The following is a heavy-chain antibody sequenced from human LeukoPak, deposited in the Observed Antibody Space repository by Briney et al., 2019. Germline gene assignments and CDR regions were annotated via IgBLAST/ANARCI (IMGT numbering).Heavy chain of an antibody. J-gene: IGHJ4*02. CDR2: ISGSGRTI. CDR3: ASPQTSGYAFGY. CDR1: GFTFSSYE. V-gene: IGHV3-48*03. D-gene: IGHD5-12*01. Sequence: GGPLRLSCIASGFTFSSYEMIWVRQAPGKGLECVSYISGSGRTIYYADPVKGRFTISRDNAKNSLYLQMYSLRAGDTAAYYCASPQTSGYAFGYWGQGTLVTVSS.